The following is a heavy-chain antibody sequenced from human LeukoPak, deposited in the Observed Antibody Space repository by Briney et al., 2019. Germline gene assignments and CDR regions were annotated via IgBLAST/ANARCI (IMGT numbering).Heavy chain of an antibody. Sequence: GESLKISCKASGYSFTSYWIGWVRQMPGKGLEWMRIIDPGDSETRYTPSFQGQVTISVDKPLTTADLQWNSLKASDTAMYYCARQTAMGRSGDYWGQGTLVTVSS. CDR3: ARQTAMGRSGDY. V-gene: IGHV5-51*01. CDR2: IDPGDSET. J-gene: IGHJ4*02. CDR1: GYSFTSYW. D-gene: IGHD5-18*01.